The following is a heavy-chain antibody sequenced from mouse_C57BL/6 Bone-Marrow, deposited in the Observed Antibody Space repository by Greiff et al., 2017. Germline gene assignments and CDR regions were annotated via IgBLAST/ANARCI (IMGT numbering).Heavy chain of an antibody. D-gene: IGHD1-1*01. CDR3: ARGFFITTVVATSDY. CDR1: GYTFTGYW. V-gene: IGHV1-9*01. J-gene: IGHJ2*01. Sequence: QVQLQQSGAELMKPGASVKLSCKATGYTFTGYWIEWVKQRPGHGLEWIGEILPGRGSTNYNEKFKGKATFTADTSSNTAYMQLSSLTTEDSAIYYCARGFFITTVVATSDYWGQGTTLTVSS. CDR2: ILPGRGST.